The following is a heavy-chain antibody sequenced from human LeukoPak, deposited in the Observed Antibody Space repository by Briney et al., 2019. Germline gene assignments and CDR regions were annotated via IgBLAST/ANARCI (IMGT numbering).Heavy chain of an antibody. V-gene: IGHV4-30-2*01. D-gene: IGHD3-22*01. Sequence: PSETLSLTCAVSGGSISSGGYSWSWIRQPPGKGLEWIGYIYHSGSTYCNPSLKSRVTISVDRSKNQFSLKLSSVTAADTAVYYCARTLYYYDSSGSERSWFDPWGQGTLVTVSS. J-gene: IGHJ5*02. CDR2: IYHSGST. CDR3: ARTLYYYDSSGSERSWFDP. CDR1: GGSISSGGYS.